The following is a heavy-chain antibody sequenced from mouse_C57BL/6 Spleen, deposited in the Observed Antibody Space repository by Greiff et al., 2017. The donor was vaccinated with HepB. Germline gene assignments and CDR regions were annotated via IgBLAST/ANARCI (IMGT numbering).Heavy chain of an antibody. CDR1: GYSITSGYY. CDR3: AREGTRGDAMDY. J-gene: IGHJ4*01. V-gene: IGHV3-6*01. Sequence: EVKLTESGPGLVKPSQSLSLTCSVTGYSITSGYYWNWIRQFPGNKLEWMGYISYDGSNNYNPSLKNRISITRDTSKNQFFLKLNSVTTEDTATYYCAREGTRGDAMDYWGQGTSVTVSS. CDR2: ISYDGSN. D-gene: IGHD3-3*01.